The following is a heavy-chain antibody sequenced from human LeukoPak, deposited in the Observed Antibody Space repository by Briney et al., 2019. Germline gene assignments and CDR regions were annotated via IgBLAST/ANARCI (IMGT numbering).Heavy chain of an antibody. V-gene: IGHV3-11*01. CDR2: ISRRGSTI. CDR1: GFTFSDYY. J-gene: IGHJ4*02. D-gene: IGHD3-9*01. CDR3: KRETPYEILTGLFDY. Sequence: GGSLRLSGAASGFTFSDYYMSWIRQAPGKGLHGVSYISRRGSTIYYSDSVKDRLTISRDNANNSMYLQMNSLIAEDTAVFYCKRETPYEILTGLFDYWGQGTLVTVSS.